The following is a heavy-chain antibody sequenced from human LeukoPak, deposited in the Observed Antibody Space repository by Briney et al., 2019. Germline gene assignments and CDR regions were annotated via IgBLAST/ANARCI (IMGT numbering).Heavy chain of an antibody. CDR3: ARHPRVDNFDY. J-gene: IGHJ4*02. CDR1: GGSISSSNYY. Sequence: SGTLSLTRTVSGGSISSSNYYWGWVRQPPGKGLEWIGSIYYSGSTYYNPSLKSRVTISLDTSKNQFSLKLSSATAADTAVYYCARHPRVDNFDYWGQGTLVTVSS. V-gene: IGHV4-39*01. D-gene: IGHD2-15*01. CDR2: IYYSGST.